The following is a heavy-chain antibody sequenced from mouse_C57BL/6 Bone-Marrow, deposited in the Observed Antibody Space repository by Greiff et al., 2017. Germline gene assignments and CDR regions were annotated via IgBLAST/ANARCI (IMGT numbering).Heavy chain of an antibody. D-gene: IGHD4-1*01. J-gene: IGHJ2*01. CDR3: ARGSWDIRTLDY. CDR2: IYPGDGDT. Sequence: VQLQQSGPELVKPGASVKISCKASGYAFSSSWLNWVKQRPGKGLEWIGRIYPGDGDTNYNGKFKGKATLTADKSSSTAYMQLSSLTSEDSAVYFCARGSWDIRTLDYWGQGTTLTVSS. V-gene: IGHV1-82*01. CDR1: GYAFSSSW.